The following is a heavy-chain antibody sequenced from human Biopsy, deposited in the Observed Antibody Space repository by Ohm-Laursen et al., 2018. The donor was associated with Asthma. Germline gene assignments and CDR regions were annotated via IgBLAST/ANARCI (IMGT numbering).Heavy chain of an antibody. Sequence: TLSLTCTVSGASIKTDDHYWSWLRQPPGKGLEWVGFIHYSGSTSYNPALKGGVSISVDTSKNQFCPKLSSVTAADTAVYYCARASVAASSNWFDPWGQGTLVTVSS. D-gene: IGHD6-19*01. CDR1: GASIKTDDHY. CDR3: ARASVAASSNWFDP. J-gene: IGHJ5*02. CDR2: IHYSGST. V-gene: IGHV4-30-4*01.